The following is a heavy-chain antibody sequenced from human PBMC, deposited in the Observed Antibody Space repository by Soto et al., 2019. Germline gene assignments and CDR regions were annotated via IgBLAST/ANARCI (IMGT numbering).Heavy chain of an antibody. J-gene: IGHJ4*02. CDR1: GGTFSSYT. CDR2: IIPILGIA. V-gene: IGHV1-69*02. CDR3: ARVIAVAGPFDY. Sequence: QVQLVQSGAEVKKPGSSVKVSCKASGGTFSSYTISWVRQAPGQGLEWMGRIIPILGIANYAQKFQGRVXIXAXXSTSTAYMELSSLRSEDTAVYYCARVIAVAGPFDYWGQGTLVTVSS. D-gene: IGHD6-19*01.